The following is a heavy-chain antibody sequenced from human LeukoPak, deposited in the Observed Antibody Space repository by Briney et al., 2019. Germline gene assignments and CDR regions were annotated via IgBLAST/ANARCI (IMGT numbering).Heavy chain of an antibody. CDR2: ISPNSGGT. V-gene: IGHV1-2*02. CDR1: GYTLTDYY. Sequence: ASVKVSCKASGYTLTDYYMHWVRQAPGQGLEWMGWISPNSGGTNYAQNFQGRVTMTRDTSISTAYMELSSLRSDDTAVYYCARFAQDWGTFDNWGQGTLVTVSS. J-gene: IGHJ4*02. CDR3: ARFAQDWGTFDN. D-gene: IGHD7-27*01.